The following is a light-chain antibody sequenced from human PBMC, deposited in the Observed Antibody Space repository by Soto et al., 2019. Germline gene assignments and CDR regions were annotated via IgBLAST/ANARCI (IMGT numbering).Light chain of an antibody. CDR3: QQYNSYSWT. V-gene: IGKV1-5*03. CDR1: QNINYW. Sequence: DIQMTQSPSTLSASVGDRVTITCRASQNINYWLAWYQHRPGRAPKLLIYKASNLDSGVPSRFSGSGSGTEFTLTISSLRPDDFATYYCQQYNSYSWTFGQGTRVEIK. CDR2: KAS. J-gene: IGKJ1*01.